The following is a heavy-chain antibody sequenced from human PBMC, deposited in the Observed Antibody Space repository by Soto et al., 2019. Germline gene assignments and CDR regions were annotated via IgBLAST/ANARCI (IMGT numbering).Heavy chain of an antibody. CDR1: GYTFTGYY. J-gene: IGHJ6*03. D-gene: IGHD3-3*01. Sequence: ASVKVSCKASGYTFTGYYMHWVRQAPGQGLEWMGWINPNSGGTNYAQKFQGRVTMTRDTSISTAYMELSRLRSDDTAVYYCTRVEYYHFRGGYYTSINYYYIDVWERRSTGAVCS. CDR3: TRVEYYHFRGGYYTSINYYYIDV. CDR2: INPNSGGT. V-gene: IGHV1-2*02.